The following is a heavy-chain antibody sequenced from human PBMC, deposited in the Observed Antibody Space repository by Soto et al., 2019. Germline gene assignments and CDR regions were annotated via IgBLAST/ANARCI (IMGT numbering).Heavy chain of an antibody. CDR1: GFTFSNAW. CDR3: TTVGYCSSTSCPPRQYYYYGMDV. V-gene: IGHV3-15*01. Sequence: EVQLVESGGGLVKPGGSLRLSCAASGFTFSNAWMSWVRQAPGKGLEWVGRIKSKTDGGTTDYAAPVKGRFTISRDDSKNTLYLQMNSLKTEDTAVYYCTTVGYCSSTSCPPRQYYYYGMDVWGQGTTVTVSS. J-gene: IGHJ6*02. D-gene: IGHD2-2*01. CDR2: IKSKTDGGTT.